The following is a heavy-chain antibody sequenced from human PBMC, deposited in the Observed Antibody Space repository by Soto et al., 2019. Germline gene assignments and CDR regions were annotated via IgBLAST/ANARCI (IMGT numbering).Heavy chain of an antibody. CDR3: AREGGPATIFDY. CDR1: GGSISNHGYY. Sequence: QVQLQESGPGLVKPSQTLSLTCTVSGGSISNHGYYWSWIRQHPGKGLEWIGYIYYSGSTYYNPSLKSRLTISVDTSKNQFSLKLTSVSAADTAVYSCAREGGPATIFDYCGQGTLVTVSS. CDR2: IYYSGST. J-gene: IGHJ4*02. V-gene: IGHV4-31*03. D-gene: IGHD5-12*01.